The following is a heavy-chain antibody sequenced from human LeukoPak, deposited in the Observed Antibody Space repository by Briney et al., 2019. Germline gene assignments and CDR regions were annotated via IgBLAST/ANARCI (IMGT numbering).Heavy chain of an antibody. D-gene: IGHD4-17*01. V-gene: IGHV3-53*01. CDR3: AKQFDRNYGDYGVY. J-gene: IGHJ4*02. CDR2: ISYSGGST. CDR1: GFTVSSNY. Sequence: AGGSLRLSCAASGFTVSSNYMSWVRQAPGKGLEWVSGISYSGGSTYHADSVKGRFTISRDNSKNTLFLQMNSLRAEDTAVYYCAKQFDRNYGDYGVYWGQGTLVTVSS.